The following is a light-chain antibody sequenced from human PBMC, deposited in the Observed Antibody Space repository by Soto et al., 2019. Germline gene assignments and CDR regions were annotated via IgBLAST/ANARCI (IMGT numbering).Light chain of an antibody. CDR1: SGSIASNY. CDR2: EDN. Sequence: NFMLTQPHSVSESPGKTVTISCTRSSGSIASNYVQWYQQRPGSAPTPVIYEDNERPSGVPDRFSGSIDSSSNSASLTISGLKTDDEADYYWQSYHSGNVVFGGGTKVTVL. V-gene: IGLV6-57*04. CDR3: QSYHSGNVV. J-gene: IGLJ2*01.